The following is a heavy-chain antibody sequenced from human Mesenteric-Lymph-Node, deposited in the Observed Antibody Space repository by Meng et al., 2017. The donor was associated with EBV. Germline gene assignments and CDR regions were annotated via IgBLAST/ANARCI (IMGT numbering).Heavy chain of an antibody. CDR2: INPENDKN. Sequence: QVPVVQPGAEVKTPGASATVSCKFSGDRLTTSVMHWMRQAPGKGLEWVGGINPENDKNTYAEKFQGRVTMTEDTYTDTAYMELSSLRSEDTAVYYCATGGGGAHDYWGQGTLVTVSS. J-gene: IGHJ4*02. CDR1: GDRLTTSV. V-gene: IGHV1-24*01. CDR3: ATGGGGAHDY. D-gene: IGHD3-16*01.